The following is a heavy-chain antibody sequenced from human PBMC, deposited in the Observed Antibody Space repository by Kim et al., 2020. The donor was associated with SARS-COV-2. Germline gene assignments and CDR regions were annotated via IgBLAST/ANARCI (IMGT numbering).Heavy chain of an antibody. CDR3: VRGGTMYYFDDAGH. D-gene: IGHD3-9*01. J-gene: IGHJ4*02. V-gene: IGHV3-21*01. CDR1: GFTFRNYG. CDR2: ISRSGTYK. Sequence: GGSLRLSCAGSGFTFRNYGMNWVRQAPGKGLEWVSSISRSGTYKAYAETLKGRFTTSRDDSNNSLFLQMNSLRAEDTAVYYCVRGGTMYYFDDAGHWGQGTLVSVSS.